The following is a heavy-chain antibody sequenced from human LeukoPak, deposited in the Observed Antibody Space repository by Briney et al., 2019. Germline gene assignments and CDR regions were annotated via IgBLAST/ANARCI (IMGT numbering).Heavy chain of an antibody. CDR3: AKFPRVAATPNYYFDY. V-gene: IGHV3-23*01. CDR1: GFTFSSYA. D-gene: IGHD2-15*01. CDR2: ISGSGGST. Sequence: GGSLRLSCAASGFTFSSYAMSWVRQAPGKGLEWVSAISGSGGSTYYPDSVKGRFTISRDNSKNTLYLQMNSLRAEDTAVYYCAKFPRVAATPNYYFDYWGQGTLVTVSS. J-gene: IGHJ4*02.